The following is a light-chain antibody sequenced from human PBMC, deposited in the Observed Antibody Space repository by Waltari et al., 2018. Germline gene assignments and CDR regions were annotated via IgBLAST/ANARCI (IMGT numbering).Light chain of an antibody. CDR3: QQFGGSPPLFT. V-gene: IGKV3-20*01. J-gene: IGKJ2*01. CDR2: GAS. Sequence: ESVLTQSPGTLSLSPGERATLSCRASQSISSSYLVWYQQKPGRAPRLLIYGASNRATGIPGRFSGRGSGTDFTLTISRLEPEDFAVYYCQQFGGSPPLFTFGQGTKLEIK. CDR1: QSISSSY.